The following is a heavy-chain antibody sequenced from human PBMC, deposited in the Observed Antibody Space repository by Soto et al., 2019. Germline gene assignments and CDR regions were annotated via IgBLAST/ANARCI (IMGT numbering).Heavy chain of an antibody. V-gene: IGHV1-69*01. J-gene: IGHJ3*01. CDR2: IIPNYGTI. D-gene: IGHD6-6*01. CDR1: GGTFNTYG. Sequence: VQLVQSGAEVKKPGSSVKVSCKASGGTFNTYGITWVRQASGQGLEWMGGIIPNYGTIKLAHKFQGRLTITPDESASPVYMALRSLTSENPAVYYCASRDRVDAFDVLGQGTVVTVSS. CDR3: ASRDRVDAFDV.